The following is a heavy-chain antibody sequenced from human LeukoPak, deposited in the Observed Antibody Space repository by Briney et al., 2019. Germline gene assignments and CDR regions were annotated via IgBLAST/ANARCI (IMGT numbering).Heavy chain of an antibody. CDR3: VSPRGFSYGYFDY. D-gene: IGHD5-18*01. CDR2: IYYSKNT. J-gene: IGHJ4*02. CDR1: GGSISSSSAY. V-gene: IGHV4-39*01. Sequence: PSETLSLTCTVSGGSISSSSAYWGWIRQPPGKGLEWLGSIYYSKNTYYNAYLKSRVTTSADTSKYKFSVTLGSVSATDTAVYYCVSPRGFSYGYFDYWGQGTLVTVSS.